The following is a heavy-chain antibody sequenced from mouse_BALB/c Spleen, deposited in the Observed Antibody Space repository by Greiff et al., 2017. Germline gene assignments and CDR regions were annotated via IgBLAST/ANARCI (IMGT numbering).Heavy chain of an antibody. V-gene: IGHV5-12-1*01. J-gene: IGHJ4*01. D-gene: IGHD1-1*01. Sequence: EVHLVESGGGLVKPGGSLKLSCAASGFAFSSYDMSWVRQTPEKRLEWVAYISSGGGSTYYPDTVKGRFTISRDNAKNTLYLQMSSLKSEDTAMYYWARPSSLYAMDYWGQGTSVTVSS. CDR2: ISSGGGST. CDR1: GFAFSSYD. CDR3: ARPSSLYAMDY.